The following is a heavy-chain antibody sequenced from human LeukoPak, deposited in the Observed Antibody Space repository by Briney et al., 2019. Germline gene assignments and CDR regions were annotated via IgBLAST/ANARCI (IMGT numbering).Heavy chain of an antibody. V-gene: IGHV4-30-2*01. CDR1: GGSISSGGYS. D-gene: IGHD5-12*01. CDR3: ARAGGGYDPIDY. CDR2: IYHSGST. Sequence: SETLSLTCAVSGGSISSGGYSWSWIRQPPGKGLERIGYIYHSGSTYYNPSLKSRVTISVDRSKNQFSLKLSSVTAADTAVYYCARAGGGYDPIDYWGQGTLVTVSS. J-gene: IGHJ4*02.